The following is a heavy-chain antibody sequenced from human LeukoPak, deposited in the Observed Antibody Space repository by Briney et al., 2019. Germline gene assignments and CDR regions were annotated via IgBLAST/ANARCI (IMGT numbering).Heavy chain of an antibody. CDR2: IPYDGSNK. D-gene: IGHD6-13*01. CDR3: AKDVGSSWYLDFDY. J-gene: IGHJ4*02. CDR1: GFTFSSYG. Sequence: PGGSLRLSCAASGFTFSSYGMHWVRQAPGKGLEWVAVIPYDGSNKYYADSVKGRFTISRDNSKNTLYLQMNSLRAEDTAVYYCAKDVGSSWYLDFDYWGQGTLVTVSS. V-gene: IGHV3-30*18.